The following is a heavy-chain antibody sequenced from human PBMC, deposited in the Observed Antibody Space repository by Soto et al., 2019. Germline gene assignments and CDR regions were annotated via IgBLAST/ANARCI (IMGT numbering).Heavy chain of an antibody. V-gene: IGHV1-18*01. D-gene: IGHD5-18*01. CDR3: ARDNFIVDTAMVYFDF. CDR2: ISAYNGNT. CDR1: GYTFTSYG. J-gene: IGHJ4*02. Sequence: QVRLVQSGAEVKKPGASVKGSCKASGYTFTSYGISWVRQAPGQGLEWMGWISAYNGNTNYAQKLQGRVTMTTETSTSTAYMELRSLRSDDTAVYYCARDNFIVDTAMVYFDFWGQGTLVTVSS.